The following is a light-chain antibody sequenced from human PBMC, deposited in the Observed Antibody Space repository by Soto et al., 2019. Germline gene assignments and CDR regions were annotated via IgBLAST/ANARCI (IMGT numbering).Light chain of an antibody. J-gene: IGKJ1*01. V-gene: IGKV1-5*01. CDR1: QSISNY. Sequence: DIQMTQSPSSLSAYVADRVIITCRASQSISNYLNWYQQKPGEAPKLLIYDASALPRGVPSRFSGSGSGTKFTLTIASLQPDDFATYYCQQYETFSGTFGPGTKVDIK. CDR2: DAS. CDR3: QQYETFSGT.